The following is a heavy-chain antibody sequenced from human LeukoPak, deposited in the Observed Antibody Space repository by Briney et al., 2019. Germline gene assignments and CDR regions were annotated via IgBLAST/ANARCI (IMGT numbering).Heavy chain of an antibody. CDR3: VRDWEGFNFDI. CDR1: GGSVSSYY. J-gene: IGHJ3*02. Sequence: SEALSLTCTVYGGSVSSYYWSWVRQPPGEGLEWIAYVYNSGSTNYNPSLKSRVTISVDRSKNQFSLKMNSVTAADTAVYYCVRDWEGFNFDIWGQGTMVTVSS. D-gene: IGHD1-26*01. V-gene: IGHV4-59*02. CDR2: VYNSGST.